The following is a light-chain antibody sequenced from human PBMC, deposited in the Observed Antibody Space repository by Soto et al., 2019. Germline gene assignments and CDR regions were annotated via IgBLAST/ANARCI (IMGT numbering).Light chain of an antibody. CDR2: AAS. CDR3: QQSYSNPRT. Sequence: DIQMTQSPSSLSASVGDRVTITCRASQSINNYLNWYQQKPGKAPNLLIFAASSLQSGVPPRFSGSGSVTDFTLTISSLQPDDFATYFCQQSYSNPRTFGQGTKVDIK. J-gene: IGKJ1*01. CDR1: QSINNY. V-gene: IGKV1-39*01.